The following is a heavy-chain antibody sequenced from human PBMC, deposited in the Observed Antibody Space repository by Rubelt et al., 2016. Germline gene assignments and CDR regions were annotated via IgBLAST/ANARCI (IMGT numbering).Heavy chain of an antibody. V-gene: IGHV1-2*02. J-gene: IGHJ5*02. Sequence: QVQLVQSGAEVKKPGASVKVSCKASGYTFTGYYMHWVRQAPGQGLEWMGWINPNSGGTNYAQKFQGRVTMTRETSISTAYMELSSLRSDDTAVYYCARSPRYDFEDNWFDPWGQGTLVTVSS. D-gene: IGHD3-3*01. CDR1: GYTFTGYY. CDR3: ARSPRYDFEDNWFDP. CDR2: INPNSGGT.